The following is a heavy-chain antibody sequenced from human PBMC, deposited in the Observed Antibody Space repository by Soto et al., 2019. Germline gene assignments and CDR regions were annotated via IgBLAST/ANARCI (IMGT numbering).Heavy chain of an antibody. CDR1: GVSISGGVNW. D-gene: IGHD6-13*01. J-gene: IGHJ4*02. CDR3: ARVSSSWGLVNYFDY. CDR2: IYYTGST. Sequence: SETLSLTCAVSGVSISGGVNWWSWVRQPPGKGLEWIGYIYYTGSTNYNSSLKSRVTISLDTSKNQFSLKLNSVTAADTAVYFCARVSSSWGLVNYFDYWGQGTLVTVSS. V-gene: IGHV4-61*08.